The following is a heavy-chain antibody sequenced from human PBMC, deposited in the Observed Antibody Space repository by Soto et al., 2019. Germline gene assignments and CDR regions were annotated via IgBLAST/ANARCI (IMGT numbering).Heavy chain of an antibody. J-gene: IGHJ6*02. CDR3: ARVKDKGWELPLPSFYYGMDX. V-gene: IGHV1-18*01. D-gene: IGHD1-26*01. Sequence: ASVKVSSKASGYTFTSYGISWVRQAPGQGLEWMGFISAYNGNTNYAQKLQGRVTMTKETSTSTDYMELRSLRSDATAVYYCARVKDKGWELPLPSFYYGMDXWGQGTTLTVS. CDR2: ISAYNGNT. CDR1: GYTFTSYG.